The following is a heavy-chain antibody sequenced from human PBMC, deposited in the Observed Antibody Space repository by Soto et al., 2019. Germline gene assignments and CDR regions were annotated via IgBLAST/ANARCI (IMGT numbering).Heavy chain of an antibody. D-gene: IGHD3-3*01. CDR2: IYHSGST. CDR3: ARGQEGDYDFWTTLDY. J-gene: IGHJ4*02. Sequence: SETLSLTCAVSGGSISSSNWWSWVRQPPGKGLEWIGEIYHSGSTNYNPSLKSRVTISVDKPKNQFSLKLSSVTAADTAVYYCARGQEGDYDFWTTLDYWGQGTLVTVSS. CDR1: GGSISSSNW. V-gene: IGHV4-4*02.